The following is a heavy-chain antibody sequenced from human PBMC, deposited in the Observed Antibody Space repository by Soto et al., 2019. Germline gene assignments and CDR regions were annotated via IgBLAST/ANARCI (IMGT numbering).Heavy chain of an antibody. CDR2: INPSGGST. CDR3: ARDAPTYSSSSYYYYYMDV. D-gene: IGHD6-6*01. V-gene: IGHV1-46*03. J-gene: IGHJ6*03. CDR1: GYTFTSYY. Sequence: ASVKVSCKASGYTFTSYYMHWVRQAPGQGLEWMGIINPSGGSTSYAQKFQGRVTMTRDTSTSTVYMELSSLRSEDTAVYYCARDAPTYSSSSYYYYYMDVWGKGTTVTVSS.